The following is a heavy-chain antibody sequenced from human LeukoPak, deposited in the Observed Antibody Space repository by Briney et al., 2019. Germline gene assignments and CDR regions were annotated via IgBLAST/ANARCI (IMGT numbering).Heavy chain of an antibody. CDR3: ARAPVTSCRGAFCYPFDY. Sequence: PGGSLRLSCAASGSPLSSYAMSWVRQGPGKGLEWVAATSSSDPGTYHADSVRGRFTISRDNSKNTLYLQMNRLRVEDAAVYYCARAPVTSCRGAFCYPFDYWGQGTLVTVSS. J-gene: IGHJ4*02. V-gene: IGHV3-23*01. CDR1: GSPLSSYA. D-gene: IGHD2-15*01. CDR2: TSSSDPGT.